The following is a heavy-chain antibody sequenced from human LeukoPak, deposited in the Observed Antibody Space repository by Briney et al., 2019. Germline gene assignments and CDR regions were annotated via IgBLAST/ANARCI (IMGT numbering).Heavy chain of an antibody. J-gene: IGHJ4*02. V-gene: IGHV3-30*02. Sequence: TGGSLRLSCAASGFTFSSYGMHWVRQAPGKGLEWALFIRYDGSNKYYADSVKGRFTISRDNTKNSLYLQMDSLTADDTAVYFCACLRGPSDYWGQGTLVTVSS. D-gene: IGHD4-17*01. CDR1: GFTFSSYG. CDR3: ACLRGPSDY. CDR2: IRYDGSNK.